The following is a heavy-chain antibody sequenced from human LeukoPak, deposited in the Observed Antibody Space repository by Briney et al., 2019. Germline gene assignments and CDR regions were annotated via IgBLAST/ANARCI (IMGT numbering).Heavy chain of an antibody. V-gene: IGHV1-18*01. CDR2: ISAYNGNT. CDR1: GYTFTSYG. J-gene: IGHJ6*02. Sequence: ASVKVSCKASGYTFTSYGISWVRQAPGQGLEWMGSISAYNGNTNYAQKLQGRVTMTTDTSTSTAYMELRSLRSDDTAVYYCATVGATSYYYYGMDVRGQGTTVTISS. D-gene: IGHD1-26*01. CDR3: ATVGATSYYYYGMDV.